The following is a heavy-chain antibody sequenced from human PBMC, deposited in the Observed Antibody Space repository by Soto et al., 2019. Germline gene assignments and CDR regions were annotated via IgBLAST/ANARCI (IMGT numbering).Heavy chain of an antibody. J-gene: IGHJ5*02. D-gene: IGHD3-3*01. Sequence: QVQLVQSGTEVKKTGSSVKVSCKASGGIFSNEGFTWVRQAPGQGLEWMGGIIPMFGTTNYARKFQGRLTITADASTTTAYMELSSLGSEDTAVYYCVREVRLEETATITNNWFAPWGQGTLVTVSS. CDR3: VREVRLEETATITNNWFAP. V-gene: IGHV1-69*01. CDR2: IIPMFGTT. CDR1: GGIFSNEG.